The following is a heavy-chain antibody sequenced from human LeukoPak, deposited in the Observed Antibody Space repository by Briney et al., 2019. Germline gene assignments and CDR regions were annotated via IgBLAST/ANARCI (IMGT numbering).Heavy chain of an antibody. CDR2: IKKDGSEK. CDR1: GFTFSSHR. V-gene: IGHV3-7*01. CDR3: ARDLSGITGYTYGRGIGY. J-gene: IGHJ4*02. Sequence: GGSLRLSCAASGFTFSSHRMSWVRQAPGKGLEWVANIKKDGSEKYYVDSVKGRFTISRDNAKTSLYLQMNSLRDEDTAVYYCARDLSGITGYTYGRGIGYWGQGTLVTVSS. D-gene: IGHD5-18*01.